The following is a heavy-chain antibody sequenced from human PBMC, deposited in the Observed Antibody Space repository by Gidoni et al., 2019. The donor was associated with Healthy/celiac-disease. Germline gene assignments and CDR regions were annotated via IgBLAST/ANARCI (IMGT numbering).Heavy chain of an antibody. CDR3: VRGDYGSGGNYYFDY. J-gene: IGHJ4*02. V-gene: IGHV3-64D*06. CDR2: ISSNGGST. Sequence: EVQLVESGGGLVQPGGSLRLSCSASRFTFSSYAMHWVRQAPGKGLEYVSAISSNGGSTYYADSVKGRFTISRDNSKNTLYLQMSSLRAEDTAVYYCVRGDYGSGGNYYFDYWGQGTLVTVSS. CDR1: RFTFSSYA. D-gene: IGHD3-10*01.